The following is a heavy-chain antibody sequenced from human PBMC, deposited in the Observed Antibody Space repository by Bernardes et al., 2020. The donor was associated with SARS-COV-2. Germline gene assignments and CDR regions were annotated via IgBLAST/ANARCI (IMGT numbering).Heavy chain of an antibody. V-gene: IGHV4-34*01. CDR3: ARDRRDSSGWSYYYYGMDV. D-gene: IGHD6-19*01. CDR1: GGSFSGYY. Sequence: SETLSLTCAVYGGSFSGYYWSWIRQPPGKGLEWIGEINHSGSTNYNPSLKSRVTISVDTSKNQFSLKLSSVTAADTAVYYCARDRRDSSGWSYYYYGMDVWGQGTTVTVSS. J-gene: IGHJ6*02. CDR2: INHSGST.